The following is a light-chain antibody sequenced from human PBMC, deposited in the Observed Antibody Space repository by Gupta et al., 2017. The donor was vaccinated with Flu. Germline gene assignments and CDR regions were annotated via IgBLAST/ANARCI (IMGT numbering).Light chain of an antibody. Sequence: QSALTQPAAGSGSPGQSVTISCTGTNRDVGYNNYVSCYQQHPGNASKLIIFQGSNRPSGVSNRFSGSKSANTASLTISGLQAEDEADYSCSSYTTGSSVFGGGTKLTVL. CDR3: SSYTTGSSV. CDR2: QGS. V-gene: IGLV2-14*01. J-gene: IGLJ2*01. CDR1: NRDVGYNNY.